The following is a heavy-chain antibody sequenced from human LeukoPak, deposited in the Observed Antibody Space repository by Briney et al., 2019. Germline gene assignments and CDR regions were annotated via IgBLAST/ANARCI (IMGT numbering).Heavy chain of an antibody. CDR1: GFTFSNYW. V-gene: IGHV3-74*01. D-gene: IGHD2-2*01. Sequence: GGSLRLSCAAAGFTFSNYWMHWVRQAPGEGLVWVSRINGDGSNTSYADSVKGRFTISRDNAKNTLYLQMNSLRAEDTAVYYCARVARVVLPAAMDYYFYYYMDVWGKGTTVTISS. CDR3: ARVARVVLPAAMDYYFYYYMDV. CDR2: INGDGSNT. J-gene: IGHJ6*03.